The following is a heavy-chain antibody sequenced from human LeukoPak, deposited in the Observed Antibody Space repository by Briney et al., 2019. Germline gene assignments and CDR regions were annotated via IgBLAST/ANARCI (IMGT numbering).Heavy chain of an antibody. V-gene: IGHV3-7*05. D-gene: IGHD6-13*01. J-gene: IGHJ4*02. CDR1: GFTFSSYW. CDR2: IKRDGSEK. Sequence: GGSLRLSCVASGFTFSSYWMTWVRQAPGKGLEWVANIKRDGSEKYYVDSVKGRFTISRDNAKNSLYLQMNSLRAEDTAAYYCTRAGLAAAGDYWGQGTLVTVSS. CDR3: TRAGLAAAGDY.